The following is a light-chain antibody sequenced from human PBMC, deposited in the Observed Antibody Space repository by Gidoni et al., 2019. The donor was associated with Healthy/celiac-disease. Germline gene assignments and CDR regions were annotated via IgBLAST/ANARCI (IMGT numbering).Light chain of an antibody. J-gene: IGKJ2*01. V-gene: IGKV3-20*01. CDR3: KQNT. Sequence: EIVLTQSPGPLSLSPGERATLSCRASQSVSSSYLAWYQQKPGQAPRLLIYGASSRATGIPDRFSGSGSGTDFTLNIRRLEPEDFAVYYCKQNTFXQXTKLEIK. CDR1: QSVSSSY. CDR2: GAS.